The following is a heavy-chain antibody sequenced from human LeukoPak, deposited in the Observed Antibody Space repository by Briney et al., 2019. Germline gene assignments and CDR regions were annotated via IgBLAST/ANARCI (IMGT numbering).Heavy chain of an antibody. D-gene: IGHD4-23*01. CDR3: ASSRGLLHYYYYMDV. CDR1: GGTLSSYA. J-gene: IGHJ6*03. CDR2: IIPIFGTA. V-gene: IGHV1-69*05. Sequence: SVKVSCKASGGTLSSYAISWVRQAPGQGLEWMGGIIPIFGTANYAQKFQGRVTITTDESTSPAYMELSSLRSEGTAVDYGASSRGLLHYYYYMDVWGKGTTVTVSS.